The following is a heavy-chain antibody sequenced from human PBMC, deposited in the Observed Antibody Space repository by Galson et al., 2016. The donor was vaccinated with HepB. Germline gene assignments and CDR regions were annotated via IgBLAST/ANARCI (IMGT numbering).Heavy chain of an antibody. CDR1: GFAFSNYG. Sequence: SLRLSCAASGFAFSNYGLHWVRQAPGRGLEWVAAVSRDGSNEYYADSVKGRFTISRDSSTNTLYVQMNSRRAEDTAVYFCAKAIWFGDLWGGFDIWGQGTMVTVSS. CDR3: AKAIWFGDLWGGFDI. V-gene: IGHV3-30*18. CDR2: VSRDGSNE. D-gene: IGHD3-10*01. J-gene: IGHJ3*02.